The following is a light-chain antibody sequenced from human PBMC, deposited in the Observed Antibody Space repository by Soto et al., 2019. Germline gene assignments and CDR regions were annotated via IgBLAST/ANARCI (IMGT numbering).Light chain of an antibody. J-gene: IGLJ2*01. CDR3: AAWDDSLNVVL. Sequence: QSVLTQPPSVSEAPRQRVSISCSGNTSNVGNNAVNWYQQLPGKTPKLLIYFDDLVPSGVSDRFSGSKSGTSASLAISGLQSYDEADYSCAAWDDSLNVVLFGGGTQLTVL. V-gene: IGLV1-36*01. CDR1: TSNVGNNA. CDR2: FDD.